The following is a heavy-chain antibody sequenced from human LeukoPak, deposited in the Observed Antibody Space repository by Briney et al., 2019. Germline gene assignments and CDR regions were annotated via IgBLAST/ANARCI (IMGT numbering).Heavy chain of an antibody. V-gene: IGHV3-33*08. D-gene: IGHD2-8*02. CDR3: ARYNTGRGDY. Sequence: SGGSLRLSCVASGFTFSSYGMHWVRQAPGKGLEWVAIIWFDGANKYYADSVKGRFTISRDNSKNTVYLQMDSLRVEDTAVYYCARYNTGRGDYWGQGTLVTVSS. CDR2: IWFDGANK. CDR1: GFTFSSYG. J-gene: IGHJ4*02.